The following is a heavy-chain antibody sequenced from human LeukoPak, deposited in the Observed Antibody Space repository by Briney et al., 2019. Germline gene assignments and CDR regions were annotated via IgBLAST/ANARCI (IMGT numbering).Heavy chain of an antibody. Sequence: GESLKISCKGSGYSFTSYWIGWVRQMPGKGLEWMGIIYPGDSDTRHSPSFQGQVTISADKSISTAYLQWSSLKASNTAMYYCARPSGYYDSSGYYAWAFDIWGQGTMVTVSS. J-gene: IGHJ3*02. V-gene: IGHV5-51*01. CDR1: GYSFTSYW. D-gene: IGHD3-22*01. CDR2: IYPGDSDT. CDR3: ARPSGYYDSSGYYAWAFDI.